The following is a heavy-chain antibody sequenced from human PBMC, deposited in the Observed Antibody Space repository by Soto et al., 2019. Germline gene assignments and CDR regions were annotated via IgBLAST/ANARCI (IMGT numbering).Heavy chain of an antibody. CDR3: ARDPTTVTTSYFDY. V-gene: IGHV3-30-3*01. Sequence: QVQLVESGGGVVQPGRSLRLSGAASGFTFSSYAMHWVRLAPGKGLEWVAVISYDGSNKYYADSVKGRFTISRDNSKNTLYLQMNSLRAEDTAVYYCARDPTTVTTSYFDYWGQGTLVTVSS. D-gene: IGHD4-17*01. CDR2: ISYDGSNK. J-gene: IGHJ4*02. CDR1: GFTFSSYA.